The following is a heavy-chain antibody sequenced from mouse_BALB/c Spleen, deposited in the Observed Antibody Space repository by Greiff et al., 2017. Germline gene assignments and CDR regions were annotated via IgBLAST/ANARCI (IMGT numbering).Heavy chain of an antibody. J-gene: IGHJ4*01. Sequence: EVQLQESGAELVKPGASVKLSCTASGFNIKDTYMHWVKQRPEQGLEWIGWIDPENGDTEYAPKFQGKATMTADTSSNTAYLQLSSLTSEDTAVYYCNAVTGTDYAMDYWGQGTSVTVSS. V-gene: IGHV14-4*02. CDR1: GFNIKDTY. CDR3: NAVTGTDYAMDY. D-gene: IGHD4-1*01. CDR2: IDPENGDT.